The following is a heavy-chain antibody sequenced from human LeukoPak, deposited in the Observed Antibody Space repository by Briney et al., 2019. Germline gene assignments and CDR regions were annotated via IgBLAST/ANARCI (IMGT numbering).Heavy chain of an antibody. V-gene: IGHV1-18*01. J-gene: IGHJ6*02. CDR3: ARGRIAVAGTNYYYYGMDV. Sequence: ASVKVSCKASGGTFSSYAISWVRQAPGQGLEWMGWISAYNGNTNYAQKLQGRVTMTTDTSTSTAYMELRSLRSDDTAVYYCARGRIAVAGTNYYYYGMDVWGQGTTVTVSS. CDR1: GGTFSSYA. D-gene: IGHD6-19*01. CDR2: ISAYNGNT.